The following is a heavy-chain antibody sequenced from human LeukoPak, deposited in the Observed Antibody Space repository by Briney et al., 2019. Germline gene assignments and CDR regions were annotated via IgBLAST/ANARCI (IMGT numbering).Heavy chain of an antibody. V-gene: IGHV4-34*01. J-gene: IGHJ4*01. Sequence: PSETLSLTCAVYGGSFSGYYWSWIRQPPGKGLEWIGEINHSGSPNYNPSLKSRVTISLDTPKNQFSLRLTSVTAADTAVYYCARGRGYFDYWGQGTLVTVSS. CDR2: INHSGSP. CDR3: ARGRGYFDY. CDR1: GGSFSGYY.